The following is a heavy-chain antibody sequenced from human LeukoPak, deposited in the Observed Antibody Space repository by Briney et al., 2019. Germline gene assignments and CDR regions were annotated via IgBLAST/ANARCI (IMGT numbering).Heavy chain of an antibody. J-gene: IGHJ3*02. CDR2: ISGSGGST. CDR1: GFTFSSYA. Sequence: PGGSLRLSCAASGFTFSSYAMSWVRQAPGKGLEWVSAISGSGGSTYYADSVRGRFTISRDNSKNTLYLQMNSLRAEDTAVYYCAKDRGSSGWYNAFDIWGQGTMVTVSS. CDR3: AKDRGSSGWYNAFDI. D-gene: IGHD6-19*01. V-gene: IGHV3-23*01.